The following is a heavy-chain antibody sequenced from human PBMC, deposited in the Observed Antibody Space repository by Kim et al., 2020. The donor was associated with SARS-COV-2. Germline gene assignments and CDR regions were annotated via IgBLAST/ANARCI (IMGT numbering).Heavy chain of an antibody. CDR2: IYTSGST. Sequence: SETLSLTCSVSGGSISSYYWSWIRQPAGKGLEWIGRIYTSGSTNYNPSLKSRVTMSVDTSKNQFSLKLISVTAADTAVYYCEREDYYYASSVYYPPMDV. D-gene: IGHD3-22*01. V-gene: IGHV4-4*07. J-gene: IGHJ6*03. CDR3: EREDYYYASSVYYPPMDV. CDR1: GGSISSYY.